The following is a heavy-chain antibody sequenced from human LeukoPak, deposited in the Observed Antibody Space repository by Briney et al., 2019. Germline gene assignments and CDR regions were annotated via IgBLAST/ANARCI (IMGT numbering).Heavy chain of an antibody. V-gene: IGHV4-38-2*02. CDR2: IYHSGST. CDR3: ARPEVRYTSGWDAFDI. CDR1: GYSISSGYY. D-gene: IGHD6-19*01. J-gene: IGHJ3*02. Sequence: SETLSLTCTVSGYSISSGYYWGWIRQPPGKGLEWIGSIYHSGSTYYNPSLKSRVTISVDTSKNQFSLKLSSVTAADTAVYYCARPEVRYTSGWDAFDIWGQGTMVTVSS.